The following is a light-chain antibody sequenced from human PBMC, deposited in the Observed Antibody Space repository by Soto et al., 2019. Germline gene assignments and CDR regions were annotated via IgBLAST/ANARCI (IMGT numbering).Light chain of an antibody. J-gene: IGKJ1*01. Sequence: EIVMTQSPATLSVSPGERATLSCRASQSVSSNLAWYQQKPGQAPRLLIYGASTRATGIPARFSGSGSGTEFTLTISSLQSEDFAVYYCQQDNNSPRTFGQATKVEIK. CDR2: GAS. CDR3: QQDNNSPRT. CDR1: QSVSSN. V-gene: IGKV3-15*01.